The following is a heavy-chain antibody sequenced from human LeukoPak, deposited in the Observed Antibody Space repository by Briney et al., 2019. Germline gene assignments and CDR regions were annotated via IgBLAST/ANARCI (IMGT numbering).Heavy chain of an antibody. V-gene: IGHV6-1*01. CDR2: TYYRSKWYN. J-gene: IGHJ3*02. Sequence: SQTLSLTCAISGDSFSSKSAAWNWIRQSPSRGLGWLGRTYYRSKWYNDYAVSVKSRITVNPDTSKNQFSLHLNSVTPEDTAVYYCARDSDWSDAFDIWGQGTMVTVSS. D-gene: IGHD3-9*01. CDR1: GDSFSSKSAA. CDR3: ARDSDWSDAFDI.